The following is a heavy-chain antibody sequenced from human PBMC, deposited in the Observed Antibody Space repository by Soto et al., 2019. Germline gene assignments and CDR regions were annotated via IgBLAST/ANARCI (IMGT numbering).Heavy chain of an antibody. V-gene: IGHV4-31*03. J-gene: IGHJ1*01. CDR1: GGSISSGGYY. CDR3: XXXXXXXXXXXXXQYFQH. D-gene: IGHD2-2*01. Sequence: QVQLQESGPGLVKPSQTLSLTCTVSGGSISSGGYYWSWIRQHPGKGLEGIGYIYYSGSTYYNPSLKSRVTXXXXXXXXXXXXXXXXXXXXXXXXXXXXXXXXXXXXXXXQYFQHWGQGTLVTVSS. CDR2: IYYSGST.